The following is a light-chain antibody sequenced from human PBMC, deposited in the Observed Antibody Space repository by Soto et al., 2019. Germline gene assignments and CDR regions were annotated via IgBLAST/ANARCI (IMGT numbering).Light chain of an antibody. V-gene: IGKV3-20*01. J-gene: IGKJ1*01. Sequence: EIVLTQSPGTLSLSPGERATLSCRASQSVSSSYLAWYQQKPGQAPRLLIYGASSRATGIPDRFSGSGSGTDFDXTMSRLEPEDFAVYYCEQEGSSPQTFGHVTKV. CDR3: EQEGSSPQT. CDR2: GAS. CDR1: QSVSSSY.